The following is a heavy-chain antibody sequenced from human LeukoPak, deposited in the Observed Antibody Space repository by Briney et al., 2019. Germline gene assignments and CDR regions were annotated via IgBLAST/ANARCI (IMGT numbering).Heavy chain of an antibody. V-gene: IGHV3-7*01. D-gene: IGHD6-6*01. CDR2: IKEDGTET. CDR1: GFMFSSNW. Sequence: GGSLRLSCAASGFMFSSNWMSWVRLAPGKGLEWVANIKEDGTETYYVDSVKGRFTISRDNSKNTLYLQMNSLRAEDTAVYYCARGSSRAASKRFGMDVWGQGTTVTVSS. CDR3: ARGSSRAASKRFGMDV. J-gene: IGHJ6*02.